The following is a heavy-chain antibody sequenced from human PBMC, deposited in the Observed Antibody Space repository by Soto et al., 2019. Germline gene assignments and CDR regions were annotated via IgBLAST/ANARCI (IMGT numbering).Heavy chain of an antibody. CDR1: GYSFTSHY. D-gene: IGHD6-13*01. V-gene: IGHV1-46*01. CDR3: ARDGYSTNFAY. CDR2: IYPGGVNI. J-gene: IGHJ4*02. Sequence: DSVKISCKAIGYSFTSHYIHWVRQAPGQGLEWMGTIYPGGVNIAYAQKFQGRVTMTRDTSTSTVYMELSSLRSEDTAVYYCARDGYSTNFAYWGQGTLVTVSS.